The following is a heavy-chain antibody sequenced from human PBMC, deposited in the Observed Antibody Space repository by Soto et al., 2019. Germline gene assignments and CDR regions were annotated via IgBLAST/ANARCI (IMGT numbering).Heavy chain of an antibody. Sequence: EVHLVESGGDLVQPGGYLRLSCTTSGFTFNSYWMSWVRQAPGKGLEGVANIKHDGSEKYYVDSGKGRFTISRDNAKNSWYRQMHSLRAEDTAVYDCARAPTDYDCWSGDKYMDGWGRGTTVTVSS. V-gene: IGHV3-7*01. J-gene: IGHJ6*03. CDR1: GFTFNSYW. CDR2: IKHDGSEK. D-gene: IGHD3-3*01. CDR3: ARAPTDYDCWSGDKYMDG.